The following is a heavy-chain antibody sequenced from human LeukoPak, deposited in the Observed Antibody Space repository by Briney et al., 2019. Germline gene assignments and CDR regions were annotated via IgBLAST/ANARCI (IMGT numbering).Heavy chain of an antibody. CDR1: GGSISSYY. CDR2: INHSGST. D-gene: IGHD1-26*01. CDR3: AREESGSYYRYYFDY. J-gene: IGHJ4*02. Sequence: PSETLSLTCTVSGGSISSYYWSWIRQPPGKGLEWIGEINHSGSTNYNPSLKSRVTISVDTSKNQFSLKLSSVTAADTAVYYCAREESGSYYRYYFDYWGQGTLVTVSS. V-gene: IGHV4-34*01.